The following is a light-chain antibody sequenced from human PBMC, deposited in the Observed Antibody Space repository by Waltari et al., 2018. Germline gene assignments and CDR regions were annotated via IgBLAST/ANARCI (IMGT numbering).Light chain of an antibody. V-gene: IGLV2-23*01. CDR2: EGT. CDR3: CSYAGSNTFV. Sequence: QSALTQPASVSGSPGPSIPISCTGTRSDVGGYHRVSWYQHHPGRAPQLMVYEGTKRPSGVSNRFSGSKSGNTASLTISGLQAEDEADYYCCSYAGSNTFVFGIGTKVTVI. J-gene: IGLJ1*01. CDR1: RSDVGGYHR.